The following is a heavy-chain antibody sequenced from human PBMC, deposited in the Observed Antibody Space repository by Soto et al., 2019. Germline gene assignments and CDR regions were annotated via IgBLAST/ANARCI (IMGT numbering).Heavy chain of an antibody. V-gene: IGHV2-26*01. J-gene: IGHJ3*02. CDR2: IFSNDEK. CDR1: GFSLTNAKMG. Sequence: QVTLKESGPVLVKPTETLTLTCTVSGFSLTNAKMGVTWIRQPPGKALEWLAHIFSNDEKSYNTSLKSRPTTPXDAPKSLVVLTMTNMDPVDTATYYCARIVRSGTVVPFDIWGQGTMVTVSS. D-gene: IGHD3-3*01. CDR3: ARIVRSGTVVPFDI.